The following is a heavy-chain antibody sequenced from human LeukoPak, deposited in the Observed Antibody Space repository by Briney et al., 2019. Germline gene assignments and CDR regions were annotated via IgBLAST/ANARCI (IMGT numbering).Heavy chain of an antibody. Sequence: GGSLRLSCAASGFAFTSAWMSWVRQAPGKGLAWVGRIKSKTEGGTTDYAAPVKGRFTISRDDSKNTLYLQMKSLKTEDTAVYYCTTDPEFLVGAQNYFHYWARERWSPSPQ. J-gene: IGHJ4*02. D-gene: IGHD1-26*01. CDR3: TTDPEFLVGAQNYFHY. CDR2: IKSKTEGGTT. V-gene: IGHV3-15*01. CDR1: GFAFTSAW.